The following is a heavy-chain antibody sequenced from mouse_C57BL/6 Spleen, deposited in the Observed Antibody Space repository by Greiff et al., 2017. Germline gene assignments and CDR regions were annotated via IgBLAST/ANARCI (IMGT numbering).Heavy chain of an antibody. Sequence: QVQLQQSGAELVKPGASVKMSCKASGYTFTTYPIEWMKQNHGKSLEWIGNFHPYNDDTKYNEKFKGKATLTVEKSSSTVYLELSRLTSDDSAVYYCASRRYYGSSYVGYFDYWGQGTTLTVSS. V-gene: IGHV1-47*01. J-gene: IGHJ2*01. CDR2: FHPYNDDT. CDR1: GYTFTTYP. CDR3: ASRRYYGSSYVGYFDY. D-gene: IGHD1-1*01.